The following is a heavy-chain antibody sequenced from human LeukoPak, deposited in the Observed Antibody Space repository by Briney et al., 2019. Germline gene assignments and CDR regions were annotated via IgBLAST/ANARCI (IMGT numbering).Heavy chain of an antibody. V-gene: IGHV3-48*03. D-gene: IGHD2-15*01. J-gene: IGHJ4*02. CDR2: ISSSGSTV. CDR1: GFTFSSYE. Sequence: GGSLRLSCAASGFTFSSYEMNWVRQAPGKGLEWVSYISSSGSTVYYADSVKGRFIISRDNAKNSLYLQMNSLRAEDTAVYYCARATDCSGGSCYSGIDYWGQGTLVTVSS. CDR3: ARATDCSGGSCYSGIDY.